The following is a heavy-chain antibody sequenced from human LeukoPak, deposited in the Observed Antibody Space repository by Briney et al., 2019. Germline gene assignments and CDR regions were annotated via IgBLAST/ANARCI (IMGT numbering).Heavy chain of an antibody. CDR3: ARSIAGTRSKFDN. V-gene: IGHV4-59*08. Sequence: SETLSLTCTVSGGSISNYYWSWIRQRPGEGLEWIAYIYYSGSTNYNPSLKSRVTISVDTSKNQFSLNLNSVTAADTAVYYCARSIAGTRSKFDNWGQGSLVTVSS. J-gene: IGHJ5*02. CDR2: IYYSGST. CDR1: GGSISNYY. D-gene: IGHD1/OR15-1a*01.